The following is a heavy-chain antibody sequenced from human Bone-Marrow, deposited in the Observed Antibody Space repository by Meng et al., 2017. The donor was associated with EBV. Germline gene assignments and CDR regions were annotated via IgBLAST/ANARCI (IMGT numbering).Heavy chain of an antibody. V-gene: IGHV3-21*01. D-gene: IGHD6-19*01. CDR3: ARNKARGPIAVADY. Sequence: EVQLVESGGGLVKPGGSLRLACAASGFTFSSYSMNWVRQAPGKELEWVSSNSSSSSYIYYADSVKGRFTISRDNAKNSLYLKMNSLRAEDTAVYYCARNKARGPIAVADYWGQGTLVTVSS. CDR1: GFTFSSYS. CDR2: NSSSSSYI. J-gene: IGHJ4*02.